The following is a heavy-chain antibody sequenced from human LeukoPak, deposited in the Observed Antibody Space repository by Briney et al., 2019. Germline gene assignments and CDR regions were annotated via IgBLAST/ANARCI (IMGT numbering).Heavy chain of an antibody. D-gene: IGHD6-13*01. Sequence: GGSLSLSCAVSGFIFSSYWMNWVRQAPGKGMELVANIREDGSEKYYEESVKGRFSISRDNAKNTLYLQMNSLRAEDTAVYYCGRARGEAGHELPVEYWGQGILVTVSS. V-gene: IGHV3-7*01. CDR2: IREDGSEK. J-gene: IGHJ4*02. CDR1: GFIFSSYW. CDR3: GRARGEAGHELPVEY.